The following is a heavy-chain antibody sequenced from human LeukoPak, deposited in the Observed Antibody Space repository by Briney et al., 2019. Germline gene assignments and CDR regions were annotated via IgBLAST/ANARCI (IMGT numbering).Heavy chain of an antibody. CDR1: GFTFSSYA. Sequence: GGSLRLSWAASGFTFSSYAMHWVRQAPGKGLEWGAVISYDGSNKYYADSVKGRFTISRDNSKNTLYLQMNSLRAEDTAVYYCARVRASSGSYGYYYYGMDVWGQGTTVTVSS. D-gene: IGHD3-10*01. CDR2: ISYDGSNK. J-gene: IGHJ6*02. V-gene: IGHV3-30*04. CDR3: ARVRASSGSYGYYYYGMDV.